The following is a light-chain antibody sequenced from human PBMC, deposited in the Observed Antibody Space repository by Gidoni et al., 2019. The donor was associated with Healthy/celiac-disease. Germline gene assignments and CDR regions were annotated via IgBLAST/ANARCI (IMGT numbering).Light chain of an antibody. J-gene: IGKJ4*01. Sequence: EIVMTQSPDSLAVSLGERATINCKSSQSVLYSSNNKNYLAWYQQKPGQPPKLLIYWASTRESGVPDRFSGSGSGTDFTLTISSLQAEDVAVYYCQKYYSTPTFGGGTKVEIK. CDR1: QSVLYSSNNKNY. V-gene: IGKV4-1*01. CDR2: WAS. CDR3: QKYYSTPT.